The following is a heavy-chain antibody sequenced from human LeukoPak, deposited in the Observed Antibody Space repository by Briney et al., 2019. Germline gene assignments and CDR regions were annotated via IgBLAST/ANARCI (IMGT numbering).Heavy chain of an antibody. CDR1: GGSISSYY. J-gene: IGHJ4*02. Sequence: SETLSLTCTVSGGSISSYYWSWIRQPPGKGLEWIGYIYYSGSTNYNPSLKSRVTISVDTSKNQFSLKLSSVTAADTAVYYCARYSSGWWETCFDYWGQGTLVTVSS. CDR3: ARYSSGWWETCFDY. V-gene: IGHV4-59*01. D-gene: IGHD6-19*01. CDR2: IYYSGST.